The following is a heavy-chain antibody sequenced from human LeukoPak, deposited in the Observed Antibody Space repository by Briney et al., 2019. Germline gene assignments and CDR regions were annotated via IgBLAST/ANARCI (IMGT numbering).Heavy chain of an antibody. J-gene: IGHJ3*02. D-gene: IGHD4-17*01. CDR3: ARDLVTVTKGFDI. V-gene: IGHV4-59*11. CDR1: ADSFSSHY. CDR2: ISYIGST. Sequence: WETLCLTCAVSADSFSSHYWTWIRQPPGKGLEWIGYISYIGSTNYNPSLKSRVTISIDTSKKQFSLKLTSVTAADTAVYYCARDLVTVTKGFDIWGQGTMVSVSS.